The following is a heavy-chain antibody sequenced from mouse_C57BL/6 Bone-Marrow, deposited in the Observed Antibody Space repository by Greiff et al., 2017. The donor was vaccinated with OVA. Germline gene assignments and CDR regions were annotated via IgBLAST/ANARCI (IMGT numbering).Heavy chain of an antibody. CDR1: GYTFTSYW. V-gene: IGHV1-53*01. Sequence: VQLQQPGTELVKPGASVKLSCKASGYTFTSYWMHWVKQRPGQGLEWIGNINPSNGGTNYNEKFKSKATLTVDKSSSTAYMQLSSLTSEDSAVYYCARNPYYYGSSSAWFAYWGQGTLVTVSA. J-gene: IGHJ3*01. CDR3: ARNPYYYGSSSAWFAY. CDR2: INPSNGGT. D-gene: IGHD1-1*01.